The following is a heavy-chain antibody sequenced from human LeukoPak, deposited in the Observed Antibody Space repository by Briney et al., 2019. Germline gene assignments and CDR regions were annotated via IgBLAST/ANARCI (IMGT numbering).Heavy chain of an antibody. D-gene: IGHD3-10*01. CDR1: GFTFSSYE. Sequence: PGGPLRLSCVGTGFTFSSYEMNWVRQAPGKALEWVSYITSSGSIIYYSDSVRGRITISRDNAKNSVYLQMNSLRAEDTAVYYCACFPVWVGELPRNLYMDVWGKGTNVIVSS. CDR2: ITSSGSII. V-gene: IGHV3-48*03. J-gene: IGHJ6*04. CDR3: ACFPVWVGELPRNLYMDV.